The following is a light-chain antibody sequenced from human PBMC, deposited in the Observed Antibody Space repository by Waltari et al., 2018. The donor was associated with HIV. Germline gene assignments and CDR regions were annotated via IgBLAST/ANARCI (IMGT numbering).Light chain of an antibody. Sequence: QLVLTQSPSASASLGASVKLTCTLSSGHSRYDIAWHQQQPEKGPRYLMKVNSDGSHNKGDGIPDRISGSSPGAWRYLTFSSLQSDDEADYYCQTWENGPKVFGGGTKRTVV. CDR3: QTWENGPKV. CDR1: SGHSRYD. J-gene: IGLJ3*02. V-gene: IGLV4-69*01. CDR2: VNSDGSH.